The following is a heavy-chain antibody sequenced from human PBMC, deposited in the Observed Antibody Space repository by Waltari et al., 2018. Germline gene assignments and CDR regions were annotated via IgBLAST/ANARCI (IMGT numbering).Heavy chain of an antibody. CDR1: GFSLSTSGVG. CDR3: AHIPPLRFLEWLSKPVDYFDY. Sequence: GSGPTLVKPTQTLTLTCTFSGFSLSTSGVGVGWIRQPPGKALEWLALIYWNDDKRYSPSLKSRLTITKDTSKNQVVLTMTNMDPVDTATYYCAHIPPLRFLEWLSKPVDYFDYWGQGTLVTVSS. V-gene: IGHV2-5*01. J-gene: IGHJ4*02. CDR2: IYWNDDK. D-gene: IGHD3-3*01.